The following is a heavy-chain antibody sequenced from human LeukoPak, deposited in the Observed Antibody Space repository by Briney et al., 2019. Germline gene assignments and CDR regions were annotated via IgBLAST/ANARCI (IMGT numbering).Heavy chain of an antibody. D-gene: IGHD6-13*01. Sequence: PRGSLRLSCAASGFTVSSNYMSWVRQAPGKGLEWVSLFYSGGTTYYADSVKGRFTISRDNSKNTLYLQMNSLRAEDTAVYYCATTSSSDAFDIWGQGTMVTVSS. CDR3: ATTSSSDAFDI. CDR1: GFTVSSNY. J-gene: IGHJ3*02. V-gene: IGHV3-53*01. CDR2: FYSGGTT.